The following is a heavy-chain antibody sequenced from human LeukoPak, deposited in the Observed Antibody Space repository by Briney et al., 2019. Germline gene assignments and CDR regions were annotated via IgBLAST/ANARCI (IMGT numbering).Heavy chain of an antibody. CDR1: GYTFTSYY. J-gene: IGHJ4*02. V-gene: IGHV1-46*01. D-gene: IGHD1-14*01. Sequence: SVKVSCKASGYTFTSYYMHWVRQAPGQGLEWMGIINPSGGSTSYAQKFQGRVTMTRDTSTSTVYMELSSLRSEDTAVYYCAIPIARGRPPYYWGQGTLVTVSS. CDR2: INPSGGST. CDR3: AIPIARGRPPYY.